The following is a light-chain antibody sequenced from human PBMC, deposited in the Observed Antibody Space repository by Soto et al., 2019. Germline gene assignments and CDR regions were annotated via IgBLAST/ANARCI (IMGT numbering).Light chain of an antibody. CDR1: SGSVSTSYY. J-gene: IGLJ2*01. V-gene: IGLV8-61*01. CDR2: STN. Sequence: QTVVTQEPSFSVSPGGTVTLTCGLSSGSVSTSYYPSWYQQTPGQAPRTLIYSTNTRSSGVPDRFSGSILGNKAALTITGAQADDEADYYCVVYMSSGIVVFGGGTKVTVL. CDR3: VVYMSSGIVV.